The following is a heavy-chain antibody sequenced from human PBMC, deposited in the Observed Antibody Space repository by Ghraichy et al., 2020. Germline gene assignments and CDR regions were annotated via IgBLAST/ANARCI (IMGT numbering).Heavy chain of an antibody. V-gene: IGHV4-59*01. CDR3: AIGPYRMDA. J-gene: IGHJ6*02. Sequence: SQTLSLTCTVSGASIRSYYWSWIRQPPGKGLEWIGYIYYSGTSYYNPSLNSRVTMSLDAPKNQFSLTLSSVTAADTAVYYCAIGPYRMDAWGLGTTVTVSS. D-gene: IGHD3-16*02. CDR2: IYYSGTS. CDR1: GASIRSYY.